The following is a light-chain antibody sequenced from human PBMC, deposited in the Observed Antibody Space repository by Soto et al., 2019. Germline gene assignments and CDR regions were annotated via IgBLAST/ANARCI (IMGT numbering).Light chain of an antibody. CDR1: SSDVGAYNY. J-gene: IGLJ1*01. CDR2: DVS. CDR3: SSNTNTGVLYL. Sequence: QSVLTQPASVSGSPGQSITISCTGTSSDVGAYNYVSWYQQHPGKAPKLIIYDVSDRPSGVSNRFSGSKSGNTASLTISGLQAEDEADYYCSSNTNTGVLYLFGTGTKAPS. V-gene: IGLV2-14*03.